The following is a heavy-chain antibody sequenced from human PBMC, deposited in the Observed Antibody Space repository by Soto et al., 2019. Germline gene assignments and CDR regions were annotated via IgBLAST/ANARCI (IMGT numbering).Heavy chain of an antibody. Sequence: EVQLVESGGGLVQPGGSLRLSCAASGFTFSSYSMNWVRQAPGKGLEWVSYISSSSSTIYYEDSVKGRFTISRDNSKNSLYLQMNSLRDEDTAVYYCARDLFLGYSYGYVYQNWFDPWGQGTLVTVSS. D-gene: IGHD5-18*01. CDR2: ISSSSSTI. V-gene: IGHV3-48*02. J-gene: IGHJ5*02. CDR1: GFTFSSYS. CDR3: ARDLFLGYSYGYVYQNWFDP.